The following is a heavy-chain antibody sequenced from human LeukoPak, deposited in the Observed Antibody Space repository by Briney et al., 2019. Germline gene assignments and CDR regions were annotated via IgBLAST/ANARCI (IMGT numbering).Heavy chain of an antibody. CDR2: IYSGGYT. CDR3: ARGDSLFDY. Sequence: GGPLRLSCAASGFTVSSNYMSWVRQAPGKGLEWVSVIYSGGYTDYADSVKGRFTISRDNSKNTLYLQMNSLRAADTAVYYCARGDSLFDYWGQGTLVTVSS. D-gene: IGHD2-15*01. CDR1: GFTVSSNY. J-gene: IGHJ4*02. V-gene: IGHV3-66*01.